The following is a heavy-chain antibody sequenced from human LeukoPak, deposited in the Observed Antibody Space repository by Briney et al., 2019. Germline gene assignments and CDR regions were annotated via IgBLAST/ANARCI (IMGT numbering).Heavy chain of an antibody. Sequence: GGSLSLSCAASGFTVSSNYMSWVRQAPGKGLEWVSVIYSGGSTYYADSVKGRFTISRDNSKNTLSLQMNSLRAEDTAVYYCARGVRAGVTAPKDWGQGTLVTVSS. D-gene: IGHD2-21*02. V-gene: IGHV3-53*01. CDR3: ARGVRAGVTAPKD. CDR1: GFTVSSNY. CDR2: IYSGGST. J-gene: IGHJ4*02.